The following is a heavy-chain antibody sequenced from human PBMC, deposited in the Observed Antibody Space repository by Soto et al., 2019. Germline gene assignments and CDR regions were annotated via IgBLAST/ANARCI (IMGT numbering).Heavy chain of an antibody. J-gene: IGHJ4*02. D-gene: IGHD1-1*01. CDR2: ISDNGRRT. CDR1: GFSFTQSY. Sequence: QVQLVESGGALVNPGGSLRLSCAASGFSFTQSYMVWVRQTPGKGLAYIAYISDNGRRTFYADSVKGRFTISRDNAKNSVFLQMDNVRPGDTAVYYCAREHLGPNYYLDYWGQGTLVTVS. V-gene: IGHV3-11*01. CDR3: AREHLGPNYYLDY.